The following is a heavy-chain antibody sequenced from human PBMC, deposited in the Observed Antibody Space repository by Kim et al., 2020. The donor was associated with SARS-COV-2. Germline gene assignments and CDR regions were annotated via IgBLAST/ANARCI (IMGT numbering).Heavy chain of an antibody. D-gene: IGHD4-17*01. CDR1: GYMFTSYG. J-gene: IGHJ4*02. CDR3: ARGAYGDVSFDY. V-gene: IGHV1-18*04. CDR2: ISARDGNT. Sequence: ASVKVSCKACGYMFTSYGFSWVRQAPGQGLEWLGWISARDGNTKYGQKVQGRVIMTTDTSTNTAYMELWSLRSHDTAMYYCARGAYGDVSFDYWGQGTLV.